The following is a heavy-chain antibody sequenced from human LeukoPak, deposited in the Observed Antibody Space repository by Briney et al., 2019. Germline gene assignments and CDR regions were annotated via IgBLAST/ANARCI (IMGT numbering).Heavy chain of an antibody. Sequence: PGGSLRLSCAASGFTFSSHGMNWVRQAPGKGLEWVSGISPSGGITYYTDSVKGRFTISRDNSKNTVSLQMNSLRAEDTAVYYCASSRGSWPDYFDYWGQGTLVTVSS. CDR2: ISPSGGIT. V-gene: IGHV3-23*01. CDR1: GFTFSSHG. CDR3: ASSRGSWPDYFDY. D-gene: IGHD6-13*01. J-gene: IGHJ4*02.